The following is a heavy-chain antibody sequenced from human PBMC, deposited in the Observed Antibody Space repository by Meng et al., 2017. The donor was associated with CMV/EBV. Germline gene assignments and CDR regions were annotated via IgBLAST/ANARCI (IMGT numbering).Heavy chain of an antibody. CDR3: ASSKGVYDSSGYYSYGMDV. J-gene: IGHJ6*02. D-gene: IGHD3-22*01. V-gene: IGHV4-39*07. CDR2: IYYSGST. CDR1: GGSISSSSYY. Sequence: SETLSLTCTVSGGSISSSSYYWGWIRQPPGKGLEWIGSIYYSGSTYYNPSLKSRVTISVDTSKNQFSLKLSSVTAADTAVYYCASSKGVYDSSGYYSYGMDVWGQGTTVTVSS.